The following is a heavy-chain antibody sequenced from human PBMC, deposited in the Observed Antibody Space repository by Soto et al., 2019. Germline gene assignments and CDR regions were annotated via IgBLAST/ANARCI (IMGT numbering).Heavy chain of an antibody. J-gene: IGHJ4*02. V-gene: IGHV3-30*04. CDR1: GFTFSSYS. CDR3: AKDPRRDSSSWYEVY. Sequence: GGSLRLSFAASGFTFSSYSLHWVRQAPGKGLEWVAVISSDGSTTYYADSVKGRFTVSRDNSRNTLYLQMNSLRAEDTAVYYCAKDPRRDSSSWYEVYWGQGTLVTV. CDR2: ISSDGSTT. D-gene: IGHD6-13*01.